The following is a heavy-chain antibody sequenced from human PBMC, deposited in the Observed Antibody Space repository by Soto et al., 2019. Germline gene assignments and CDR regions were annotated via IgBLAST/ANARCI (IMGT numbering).Heavy chain of an antibody. V-gene: IGHV3-23*01. CDR1: GFTFSNFA. CDR2: ISGSGSTT. J-gene: IGHJ4*02. D-gene: IGHD4-17*01. CDR3: AKDNEVYADSAGYFDY. Sequence: EVQLLESGGGSEQPGGSLRLSCAASGFTFSNFAMGWVRQAPGKGLEWVSTISGSGSTTYYADSGKARFTISRDNSRNTVCLQMRSRRAEETAVYFCAKDNEVYADSAGYFDYWGQGALVTVSS.